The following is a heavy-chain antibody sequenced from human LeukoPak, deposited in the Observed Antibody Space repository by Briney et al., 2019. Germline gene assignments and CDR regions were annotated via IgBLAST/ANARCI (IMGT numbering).Heavy chain of an antibody. CDR2: ISAYNGNT. V-gene: IGHV1-18*01. J-gene: IGHJ4*02. CDR1: GYTFTSYG. CDR3: ARGEDYYDSSGYYSLRFDY. Sequence: ASVKVSCKASGYTFTSYGISWVRQAPGQGLEWMGWISAYNGNTNYAQKLQGRVTMTTDTSTSTAYMELRSLRSDDTAVYYYARGEDYYDSSGYYSLRFDYWGQGTLVTVSS. D-gene: IGHD3-22*01.